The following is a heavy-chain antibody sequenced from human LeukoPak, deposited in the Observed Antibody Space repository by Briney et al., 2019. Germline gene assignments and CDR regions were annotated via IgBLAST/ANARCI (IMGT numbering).Heavy chain of an antibody. V-gene: IGHV1-2*02. J-gene: IGHJ4*02. Sequence: GASVKVSCKASGYTFTGYYMHWVRQAPGQGLEWMGWINPNSGGTNCAQKFQGRVTMTRDTSISTAYMELSRLRSDDTAVYYCARNTMVRGVADYWGQGTLVTVSS. CDR3: ARNTMVRGVADY. CDR2: INPNSGGT. CDR1: GYTFTGYY. D-gene: IGHD3-10*01.